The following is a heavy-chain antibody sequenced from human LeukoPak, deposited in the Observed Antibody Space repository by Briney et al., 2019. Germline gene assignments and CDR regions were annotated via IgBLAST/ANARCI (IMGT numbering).Heavy chain of an antibody. CDR1: GFTFSSYS. CDR2: ISSSSSYI. CDR3: ARAMYSSSWYEGDY. Sequence: GGSLRLSCAASGFTFSSYSMNWVRQAPGKGLEWVSSISSSSSYIYYADSVKGRFTISRDNAKSSLYLQMNSLRAEDTAVYYCARAMYSSSWYEGDYWGQGTLVTVSS. D-gene: IGHD6-13*01. J-gene: IGHJ4*02. V-gene: IGHV3-21*01.